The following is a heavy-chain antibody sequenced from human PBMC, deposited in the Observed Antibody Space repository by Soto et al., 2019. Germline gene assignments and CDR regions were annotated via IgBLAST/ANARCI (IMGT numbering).Heavy chain of an antibody. CDR3: VKEVKGFDY. Sequence: PGGALRLSCADSVITSTSHTMNSGRQPPGKGLEWVSSITGSSRDKFDADSVKARFTISRDNAENSLYLQMKSLIAEDTGVYYCVKEVKGFDYWGEGALVTVSS. CDR1: VITSTSHT. CDR2: ITGSSRDK. V-gene: IGHV3-21*01. J-gene: IGHJ4*02.